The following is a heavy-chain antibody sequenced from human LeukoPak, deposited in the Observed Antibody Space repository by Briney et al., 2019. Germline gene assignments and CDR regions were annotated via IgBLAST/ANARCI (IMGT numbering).Heavy chain of an antibody. CDR3: ARGQLWEVLDAFDM. CDR2: INPSGGST. V-gene: IGHV1-46*03. D-gene: IGHD1-26*01. CDR1: GYTFTGYY. Sequence: ASVKVSCKASGYTFTGYYMHWVRQAPGQGLEWMGIINPSGGSTTYAQKFHGRVTMTRDTSTSTVYMELSNLRSEDTAVYYCARGQLWEVLDAFDMWGQGTMVTVSS. J-gene: IGHJ3*02.